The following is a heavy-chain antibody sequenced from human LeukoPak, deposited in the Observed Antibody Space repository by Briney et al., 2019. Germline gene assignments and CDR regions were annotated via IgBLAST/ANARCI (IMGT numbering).Heavy chain of an antibody. V-gene: IGHV3-53*01. J-gene: IGHJ4*02. D-gene: IGHD4-17*01. Sequence: PGESLRLSCAASGFTVSSNYMSWVRQAPGKGLEWVSVIYSGGSTYYADSVKGRFTISRDNSKNTLYLQMNSLRVEDTAVYSCVRDPTTETRGYFDYWGQGSLVTVSS. CDR1: GFTVSSNY. CDR2: IYSGGST. CDR3: VRDPTTETRGYFDY.